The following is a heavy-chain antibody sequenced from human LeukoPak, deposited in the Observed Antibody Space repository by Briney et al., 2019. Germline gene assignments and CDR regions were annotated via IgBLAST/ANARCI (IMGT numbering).Heavy chain of an antibody. V-gene: IGHV4-38-2*02. CDR2: IYHSGST. CDR3: AREHKTGWLRHFDY. CDR1: GYSISSGYY. Sequence: SETLSLTCTVSGYSISSGYYWGWIRQPPGKGLEWIGNIYHSGSTNYNPSPKSRVTISVDTSKNQFSLKLSSVTAADTAVYYCAREHKTGWLRHFDYWGQGTLVTVSS. J-gene: IGHJ4*02. D-gene: IGHD5-12*01.